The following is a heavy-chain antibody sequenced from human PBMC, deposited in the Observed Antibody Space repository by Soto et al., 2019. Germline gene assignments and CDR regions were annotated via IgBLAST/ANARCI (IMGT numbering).Heavy chain of an antibody. CDR1: SGSISSNNC. J-gene: IGHJ4*02. CDR2: IYHSGTT. CDR3: ARDINGSLDD. Sequence: PSETLSLTCTVSSGSISSNNCWSWVRQPPGRGLEWIAEIYHSGTTNYNFNPPLKSRVTISLDTSKDQFSLKLTSVTAADTAVYYCARDINGSLDDWGQGALVTVSS. V-gene: IGHV4-4*02. D-gene: IGHD2-8*01.